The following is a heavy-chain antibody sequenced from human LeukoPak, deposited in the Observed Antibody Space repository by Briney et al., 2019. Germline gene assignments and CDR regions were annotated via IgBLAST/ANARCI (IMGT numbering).Heavy chain of an antibody. J-gene: IGHJ4*02. V-gene: IGHV4-39*01. D-gene: IGHD3-22*01. CDR1: GGSISSSSYY. CDR3: ARSEPKNYYDSSGYYYRPYDY. CDR2: IYYTGST. Sequence: SETLSLTCTVSGGSISSSSYYWGWIRQPPGKGLEWIGSIYYTGSTYYNPSLKSRVTISVDTSKTQFSLKLSSVTAADTAVYYCARSEPKNYYDSSGYYYRPYDYWGQGTLVTVSS.